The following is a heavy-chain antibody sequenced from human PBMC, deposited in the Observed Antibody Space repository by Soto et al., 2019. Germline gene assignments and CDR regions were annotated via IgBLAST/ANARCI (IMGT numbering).Heavy chain of an antibody. Sequence: SETLSLTCTVSGGSISSYYWIWIRQPPGKGLEWIGYMYNTGSTVYNPSLKSRVTISVDTSKNQFSLKLNAETAADTAVYYCARDLWGYCGTDCYPLDVWGQGTTVT. CDR2: MYNTGST. V-gene: IGHV4-59*01. D-gene: IGHD2-21*02. CDR1: GGSISSYY. J-gene: IGHJ6*02. CDR3: ARDLWGYCGTDCYPLDV.